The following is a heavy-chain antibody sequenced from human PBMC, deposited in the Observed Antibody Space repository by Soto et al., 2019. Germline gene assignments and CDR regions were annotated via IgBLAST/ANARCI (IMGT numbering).Heavy chain of an antibody. D-gene: IGHD1-1*01. J-gene: IGHJ2*01. V-gene: IGHV3-30-3*01. Sequence: QVQLVESGGGVVQPGRSLRLSCAASGFTFSSYAMHWVRQAPGKGLEWVAVISYDGSNKYYADSVKGRFTISRDNSKNTLYLQMNSLRAEDTAVYYCARGGWLQLYWYFDLWGRGTLVTVSS. CDR2: ISYDGSNK. CDR3: ARGGWLQLYWYFDL. CDR1: GFTFSSYA.